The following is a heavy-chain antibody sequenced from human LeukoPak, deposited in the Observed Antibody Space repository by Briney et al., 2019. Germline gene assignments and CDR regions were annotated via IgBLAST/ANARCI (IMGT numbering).Heavy chain of an antibody. V-gene: IGHV3-15*07. J-gene: IGHJ4*02. CDR3: ATGGYDFSY. D-gene: IGHD5-12*01. CDR1: GYTFYNTW. Sequence: GESLRLSCTVSGYTFYNTWMNWVRRAPGKGLEWVGRIKTRSDGGTTDYAAPINGRFTISRDDSKSTLFLQMNSLKTEDTAVYYCATGGYDFSYWGQGTQVTVSS. CDR2: IKTRSDGGTT.